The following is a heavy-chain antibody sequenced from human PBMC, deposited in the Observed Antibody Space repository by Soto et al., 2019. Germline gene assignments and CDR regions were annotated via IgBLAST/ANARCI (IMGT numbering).Heavy chain of an antibody. V-gene: IGHV1-69*06. CDR1: GGTFSSYA. CDR2: IIPIFGTA. J-gene: IGHJ6*02. CDR3: AGAYIVVVPAASMDV. D-gene: IGHD2-2*01. Sequence: SVKVSCKASGGTFSSYAISWVRQAPGQGLEWMGGIIPIFGTANYAQKFQGRVTITADKSTSTAYMELSSLRSEDTAVYYCAGAYIVVVPAASMDVWAKGPRSPSP.